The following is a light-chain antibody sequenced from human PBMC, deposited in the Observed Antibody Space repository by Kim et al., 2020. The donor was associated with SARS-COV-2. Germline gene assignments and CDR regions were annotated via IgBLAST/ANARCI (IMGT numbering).Light chain of an antibody. Sequence: QWVTLSGTGGSSNIWAAYDVHWYQDLPGTAPKLLIYGNSNRPSGVPDRFSGSKSGTSASLAITGLQAEDEADYYCQSYDSSLSGWVFGGGTQLTVL. V-gene: IGLV1-40*01. CDR3: QSYDSSLSGWV. CDR1: SSNIWAAYD. CDR2: GNS. J-gene: IGLJ3*02.